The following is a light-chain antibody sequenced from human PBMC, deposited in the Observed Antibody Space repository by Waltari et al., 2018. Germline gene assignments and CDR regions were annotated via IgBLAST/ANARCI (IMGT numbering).Light chain of an antibody. V-gene: IGKV3-11*01. Sequence: EIVLTQSPVTLSLSPGERATLSCRASQGVSRSLAWYQQKPGQAPRLLIYDTFSRASGIPARFSGSGSGTDFTLTISSLEPEDFAVYYCLHRSNWPPLFTFGPGTKVDIK. CDR2: DTF. J-gene: IGKJ3*01. CDR3: LHRSNWPPLFT. CDR1: QGVSRS.